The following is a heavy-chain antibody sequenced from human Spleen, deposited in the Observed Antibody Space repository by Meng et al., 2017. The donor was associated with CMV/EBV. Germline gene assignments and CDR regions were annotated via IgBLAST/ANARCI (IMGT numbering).Heavy chain of an antibody. CDR1: GFTFSSYE. J-gene: IGHJ6*02. Sequence: GESLKISCSASGFTFSSYEMNWVRQAPGKGLEWVSYISSSGYTIYYADSVKGRFTISRDNAKNSLYLQMNSLGAEDTAVYYCARALITPGYFYYYDMDVWGQGTTVTVSS. D-gene: IGHD3-16*01. V-gene: IGHV3-48*03. CDR2: ISSSGYTI. CDR3: ARALITPGYFYYYDMDV.